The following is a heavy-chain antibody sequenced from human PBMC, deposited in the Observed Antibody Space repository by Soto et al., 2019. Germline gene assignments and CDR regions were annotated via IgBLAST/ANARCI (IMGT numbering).Heavy chain of an antibody. CDR3: VRDEYDDLPGYSALRYYFDY. D-gene: IGHD3-9*01. V-gene: IGHV1-69*01. Sequence: QVQLVQSGAEVKKPRSSVKVSCKASGGTFSSYAISWVRQAPGQGLEWMGGIIPVFGSANYAQKFQGRVTIAAYESTSTVYMEVSSLRSEDTAVYYCVRDEYDDLPGYSALRYYFDYWGQGALVTVSS. CDR1: GGTFSSYA. J-gene: IGHJ4*02. CDR2: IIPVFGSA.